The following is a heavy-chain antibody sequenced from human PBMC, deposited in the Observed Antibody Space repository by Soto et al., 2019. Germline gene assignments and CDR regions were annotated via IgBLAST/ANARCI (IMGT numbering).Heavy chain of an antibody. CDR1: GASISSGGYY. CDR3: ARVLRDVLSDRYYWYFDL. J-gene: IGHJ2*01. Sequence: QVQLQESGPGLVKPSQTLSLTCTVSGASISSGGYYWGWIRQHPGKGLAWIGFIYYIGTSYYNPSLERRITLAVDTSKNHFSLNLTSVTAADTAVYYCARVLRDVLSDRYYWYFDLWGRGTLVTVSS. D-gene: IGHD3-16*02. CDR2: IYYIGTS. V-gene: IGHV4-31*03.